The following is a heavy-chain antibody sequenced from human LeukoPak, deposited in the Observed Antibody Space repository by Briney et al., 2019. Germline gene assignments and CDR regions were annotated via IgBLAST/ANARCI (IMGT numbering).Heavy chain of an antibody. CDR3: ARAGGTRPFDY. CDR2: TRNKANSYTT. J-gene: IGHJ4*02. Sequence: GGSLRLSCAASGFTFSDHYMDWVRQAPGKGLEWVGRTRNKANSYTTEYAASVEGRFTISRDDSKNSLYLQMNSLQTEDTAVYYCARAGGTRPFDYWGQGTLVTVSS. V-gene: IGHV3-72*01. CDR1: GFTFSDHY. D-gene: IGHD1-1*01.